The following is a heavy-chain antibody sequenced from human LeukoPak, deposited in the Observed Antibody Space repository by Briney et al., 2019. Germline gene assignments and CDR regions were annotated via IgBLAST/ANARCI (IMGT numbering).Heavy chain of an antibody. CDR2: IQNSART. V-gene: IGHV4-61*01. J-gene: IGHJ6*02. D-gene: IGHD4-11*01. CDR1: GGSVNSGSYF. Sequence: SETLSLTCTVSGGSVNSGSYFWSWIRQPPGKGLEWIGYIQNSARTNYNPSLESRVPISVDSSKDQFSLRLSSVTAADTAVYYCATDYSNFYGMDVWGQGTTVTVSS. CDR3: ATDYSNFYGMDV.